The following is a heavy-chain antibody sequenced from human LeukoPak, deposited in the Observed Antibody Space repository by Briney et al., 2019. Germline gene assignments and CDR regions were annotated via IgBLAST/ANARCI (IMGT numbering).Heavy chain of an antibody. CDR1: GFTFTDYA. Sequence: GGSLRLSCAASGFTFTDYAMTWVRQAPGKGLEWVSGINYSGGSTYYADSVKGRLTISRDNSKNTLYLQMNSLRPEDTAVYYCAKDTKVAVIFDSFEIWGQGTMVTVSS. V-gene: IGHV3-23*01. D-gene: IGHD6-19*01. J-gene: IGHJ3*02. CDR2: INYSGGST. CDR3: AKDTKVAVIFDSFEI.